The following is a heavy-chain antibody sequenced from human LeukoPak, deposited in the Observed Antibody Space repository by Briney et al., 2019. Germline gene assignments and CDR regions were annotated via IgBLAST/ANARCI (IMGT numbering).Heavy chain of an antibody. CDR1: GFTFSKYY. CDR2: INQDGSEK. J-gene: IGHJ6*02. D-gene: IGHD2-2*01. Sequence: GRSLRLSCAASGFTFSKYYMSWVRQAPGKGLEWVANINQDGSEKNYVDSVKGRFTISRDNAKNSLYLQMNSLRAEDTAVYYCTRDPEVPMDVWGQGTTVTVSS. V-gene: IGHV3-7*01. CDR3: TRDPEVPMDV.